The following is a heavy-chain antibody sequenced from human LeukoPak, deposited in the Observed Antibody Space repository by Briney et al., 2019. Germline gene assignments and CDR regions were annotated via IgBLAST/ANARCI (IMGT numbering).Heavy chain of an antibody. Sequence: SETLSLTCTVSGGSISSGDYYWSWIRQPPGKGLEWIGYIYYSGSTYYNPSLKSRVTISVDTSKNQFSLKLSSVTAADTAVYYCPRVVTNYDILTGYVGYGMDVWGKGTTVTVSS. V-gene: IGHV4-30-4*01. J-gene: IGHJ6*04. CDR2: IYYSGST. D-gene: IGHD3-9*01. CDR1: GGSISSGDYY. CDR3: PRVVTNYDILTGYVGYGMDV.